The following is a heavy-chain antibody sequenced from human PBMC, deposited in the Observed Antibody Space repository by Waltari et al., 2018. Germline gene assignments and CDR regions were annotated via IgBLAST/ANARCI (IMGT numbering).Heavy chain of an antibody. D-gene: IGHD1-1*01. CDR1: GFTFANHA. J-gene: IGHJ4*02. Sequence: EVNLLESGGGLIQPGGSLRLSCAGSGFTFANHAINWVRQAPGNGLEWVSHISATVTRTYYATSVQGRFTVSRDNSKNTLYLQMHNLGVEDTALYYCAKAKTTGDGRHFDDWGQGTLVTVSS. CDR2: ISATVTRT. V-gene: IGHV3-23*01. CDR3: AKAKTTGDGRHFDD.